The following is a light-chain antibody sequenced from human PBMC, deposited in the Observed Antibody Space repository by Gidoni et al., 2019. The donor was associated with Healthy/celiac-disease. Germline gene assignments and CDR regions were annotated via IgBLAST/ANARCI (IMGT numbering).Light chain of an antibody. CDR3: QQSYSTPT. J-gene: IGKJ1*01. V-gene: IGKV1-39*01. Sequence: DIQMTKSPSSLSASVGDRVTITGRASQSISSYLNWYQQKQGKAPKLLIYAASSLQSGVPSRFSGSGSGTDFTLTISSLQPEDFATYYCQQSYSTPTFGHGTKVEIK. CDR2: AAS. CDR1: QSISSY.